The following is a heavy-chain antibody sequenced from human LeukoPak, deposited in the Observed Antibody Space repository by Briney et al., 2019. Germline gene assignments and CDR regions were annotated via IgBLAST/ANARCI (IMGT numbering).Heavy chain of an antibody. V-gene: IGHV3-33*01. D-gene: IGHD6-13*01. J-gene: IGHJ4*02. CDR2: IWYDGSNK. Sequence: PGRSLRLSCAASGFTFSSYGMHWVRQAPGKGLEWVAVIWYDGSNKYYADSVKGRFTISRDNSKNTLYLQMNSLRAEDTAVYYCARRAAGRKYYFDYWGQGTLVTVSS. CDR3: ARRAAGRKYYFDY. CDR1: GFTFSSYG.